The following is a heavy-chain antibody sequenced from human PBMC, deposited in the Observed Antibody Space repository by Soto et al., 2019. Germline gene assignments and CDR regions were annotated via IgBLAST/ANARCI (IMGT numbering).Heavy chain of an antibody. CDR2: VYWNDER. V-gene: IGHV2-5*01. CDR3: AHYDSSGYFSHFDS. J-gene: IGHJ4*02. D-gene: IGHD3-22*01. CDR1: GFSLTTTGVG. Sequence: QIALQESGPTVVKPTQTLTLTCTFSGFSLTTTGVGVGWLRHAPGNALEWLAMVYWNDERRYSPSLKSRRTITQDTSKNQVVLTMTYMDPVDTATYFCAHYDSSGYFSHFDSWGQGTLVTVSS.